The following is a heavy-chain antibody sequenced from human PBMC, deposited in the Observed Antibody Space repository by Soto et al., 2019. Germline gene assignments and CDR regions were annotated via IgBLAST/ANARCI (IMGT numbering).Heavy chain of an antibody. Sequence: PGGSLRPSCAASGFPFSNYAMSWIRQAPGKGLEWVSTIRETGNTYYADSVRGRFATSRDNSENTLYLQMSSLRAEDTAVYYCAKQQMGVIRALDYWGQGTLVTVSS. J-gene: IGHJ4*02. CDR2: IRETGNT. CDR1: GFPFSNYA. CDR3: AKQQMGVIRALDY. D-gene: IGHD3-16*01. V-gene: IGHV3-23*01.